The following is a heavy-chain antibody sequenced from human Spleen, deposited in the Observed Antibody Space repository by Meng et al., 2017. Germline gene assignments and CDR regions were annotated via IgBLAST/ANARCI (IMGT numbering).Heavy chain of an antibody. J-gene: IGHJ4*02. D-gene: IGHD6-13*01. Sequence: GGSLRLSCAASGFYFNNAWMSWVRQTPGKGLEWVGRIKSNTDGGTIDYAAPVKGRFTISRDDSKNTLYLQMDSLITEDTAVYFCATGAAAADHWGQGTLVTVSS. CDR3: ATGAAAADH. CDR1: GFYFNNAW. V-gene: IGHV3-15*01. CDR2: IKSNTDGGTI.